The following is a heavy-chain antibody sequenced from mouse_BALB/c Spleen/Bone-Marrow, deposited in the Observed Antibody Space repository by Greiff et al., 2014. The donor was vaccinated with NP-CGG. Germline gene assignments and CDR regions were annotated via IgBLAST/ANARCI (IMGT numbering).Heavy chain of an antibody. V-gene: IGHV5-9-4*01. CDR1: GFTFSSYA. Sequence: EVKLMESGGGLVKPGGSLKLSCAASGFTFSSYAMSWVRQSPEKRLEWVAGISSGGSYTYYRDTVTGRFTISRDNAKNTLYLEMSSLRSENTAMYYCARDSSGYFDYWGQGTTLTVSS. J-gene: IGHJ2*01. CDR2: ISSGGSYT. D-gene: IGHD3-1*01. CDR3: ARDSSGYFDY.